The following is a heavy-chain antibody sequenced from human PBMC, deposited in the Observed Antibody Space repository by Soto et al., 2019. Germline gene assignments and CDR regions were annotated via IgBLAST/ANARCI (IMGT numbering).Heavy chain of an antibody. J-gene: IGHJ4*02. V-gene: IGHV1-8*01. Sequence: DSVKVSCKASGYTFTTYDIHWVRQVTGQELEWMGWMNPYNGNTGSTQKFQGGVTMTRNTSISTVYMELTSLRSEDTAVYYCARIKERSGPHYVHYWGQGRPVTVIS. CDR1: GYTFTTYD. CDR2: MNPYNGNT. CDR3: ARIKERSGPHYVHY.